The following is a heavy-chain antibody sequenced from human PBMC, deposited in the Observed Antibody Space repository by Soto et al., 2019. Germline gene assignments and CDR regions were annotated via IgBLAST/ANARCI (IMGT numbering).Heavy chain of an antibody. CDR1: GDSVSSNSAA. CDR2: TYYRSKWYS. J-gene: IGHJ5*02. Sequence: KQSQTLSLPCAISGDSVSSNSAAWNWIRQSPSRGLEWLGRTYYRSKWYSDYAVSVKSRITINPDKSKNPFSLQLNSVTPEDTAVYYCAREEILVAYNWFDPWGQGTLVTVSS. V-gene: IGHV6-1*01. D-gene: IGHD2-15*01. CDR3: AREEILVAYNWFDP.